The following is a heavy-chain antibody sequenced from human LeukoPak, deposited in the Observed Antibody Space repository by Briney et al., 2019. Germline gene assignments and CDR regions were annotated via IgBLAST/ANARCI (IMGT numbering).Heavy chain of an antibody. V-gene: IGHV3-74*01. CDR1: GFTFSSYW. Sequence: GGSLRLSCAASGFTFSSYWMHWVGQAPGKGLVWVSRISSDGSSTTYADSVKGRFTISRDNAKNTLYLQMNSLRAEDTAVYYCARAVYGYWVDYWGQGTLVTVSS. CDR3: ARAVYGYWVDY. J-gene: IGHJ4*02. D-gene: IGHD6-25*01. CDR2: ISSDGSST.